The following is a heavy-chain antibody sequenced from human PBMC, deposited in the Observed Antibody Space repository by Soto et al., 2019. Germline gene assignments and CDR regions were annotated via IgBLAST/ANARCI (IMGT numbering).Heavy chain of an antibody. V-gene: IGHV5-51*01. CDR3: ATAFDYNGYFDP. D-gene: IGHD4-4*01. J-gene: IGHJ5*02. CDR2: IYLSDSDT. Sequence: GESLKISCKTSGYSLTTYWFAWVRQMPGKGLEWMGIIYLSDSDTIYSPSAQGHFTISADKSIKTAYLQWSSLKASDTAIYYCATAFDYNGYFDPWGQGTQVTVSS. CDR1: GYSLTTYW.